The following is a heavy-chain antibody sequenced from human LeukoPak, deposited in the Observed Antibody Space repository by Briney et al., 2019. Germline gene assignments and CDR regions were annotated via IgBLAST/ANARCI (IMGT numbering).Heavy chain of an antibody. CDR3: ARDREGEMATTPLDY. Sequence: RASVKVSCKASGGTFSSYAISWVRQAPGQGLEWMGRIIPILGIANYAQKFQGRVTITADKSTSTAYMELSSLRSEDTAVYYCARDREGEMATTPLDYWGQGTLVTVSS. J-gene: IGHJ4*02. CDR2: IIPILGIA. V-gene: IGHV1-69*04. D-gene: IGHD5-24*01. CDR1: GGTFSSYA.